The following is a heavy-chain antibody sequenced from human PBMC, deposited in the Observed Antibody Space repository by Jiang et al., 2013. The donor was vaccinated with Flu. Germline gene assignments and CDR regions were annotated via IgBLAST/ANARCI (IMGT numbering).Heavy chain of an antibody. CDR1: GYTFTDYY. CDR3: ARAGYYYESSGYFRYFDL. V-gene: IGHV1-2*06. D-gene: IGHD3-22*01. Sequence: GAEVKKPGASVKVSCRAAGYTFTDYYLHWVRQAPGQGLEYLGRINPNSGATKSPQRFQGRVTMTRDTSISTAYMELSRLTSDDTAVYYCARAGYYYESSGYFRYFDLWGRGTLVVVSA. J-gene: IGHJ2*01. CDR2: INPNSGAT.